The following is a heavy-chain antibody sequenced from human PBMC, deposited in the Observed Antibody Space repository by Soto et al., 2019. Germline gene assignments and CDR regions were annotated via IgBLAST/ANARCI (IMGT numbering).Heavy chain of an antibody. CDR1: GVTFNSYA. Sequence: AGSMRLSGATSGVTFNSYALHWVRQAPGKGLEWVALISNDGSKTFYADSVKGRFTISRDTAKNTLFLQMNSLTTEDTAVYFCAKAGEIFGLVIFAYLDFWGQGTLVTVPQ. CDR3: AKAGEIFGLVIFAYLDF. D-gene: IGHD3-3*01. CDR2: ISNDGSKT. V-gene: IGHV3-30*18. J-gene: IGHJ4*02.